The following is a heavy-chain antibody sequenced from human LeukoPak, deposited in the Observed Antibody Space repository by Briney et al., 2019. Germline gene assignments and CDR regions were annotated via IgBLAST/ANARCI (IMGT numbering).Heavy chain of an antibody. CDR2: ISGSGGST. V-gene: IGHV3-23*01. D-gene: IGHD1-1*01. Sequence: GGSLRVSCAASGFTFNSYAMSWVRQAPGKGLEWVSAISGSGGSTYDADSVKGRFTISRDNSKNTLYLQMNSLRAEDTAVYYCAKGPPDDGFDYWGQGTLVTVSS. CDR3: AKGPPDDGFDY. CDR1: GFTFNSYA. J-gene: IGHJ4*02.